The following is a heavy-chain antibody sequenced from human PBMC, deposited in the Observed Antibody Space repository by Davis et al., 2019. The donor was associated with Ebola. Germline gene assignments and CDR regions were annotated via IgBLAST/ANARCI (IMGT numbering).Heavy chain of an antibody. V-gene: IGHV5-51*01. J-gene: IGHJ4*02. Sequence: GESLKISCKGSGYSFTTYWIGWVRQMPGKGLEWMGIIYPGDSDTRYSPSFQGQVTISADKSMSTAYLQWNSLKASDTAMYYCARRDASGYFYSDYWGQGTLVTVSS. CDR2: IYPGDSDT. CDR3: ARRDASGYFYSDY. D-gene: IGHD3-22*01. CDR1: GYSFTTYW.